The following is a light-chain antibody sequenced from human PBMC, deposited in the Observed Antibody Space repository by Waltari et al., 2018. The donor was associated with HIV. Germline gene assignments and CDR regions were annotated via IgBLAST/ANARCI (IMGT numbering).Light chain of an antibody. CDR2: SNN. J-gene: IGLJ2*01. CDR1: SYHLGRNT. V-gene: IGLV1-44*01. CDR3: AAWDDSLNGVL. Sequence: QSVLTQQPSASGTPGQRSTISCSGSSYHLGRNTGNWYQQLPGTAPKRLIYSNNQRPSGVPDRFSGSKSGTSASLAISGLQSEDEADYYCAAWDDSLNGVLFGGGTKLTVL.